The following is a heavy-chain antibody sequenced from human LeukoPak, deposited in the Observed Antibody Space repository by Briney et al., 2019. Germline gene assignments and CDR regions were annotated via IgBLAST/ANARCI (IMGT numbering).Heavy chain of an antibody. Sequence: GASVKVSCKSSGYTFTGYYMRWVRQAPGQGLEWMGWINPNSGGTNYAQKFQGRVTTTRDTSISTAYMELSRLRSDDTAVYYCARGANALYYFDYWGQGTLVTVSS. D-gene: IGHD4/OR15-4a*01. CDR3: ARGANALYYFDY. V-gene: IGHV1-2*02. J-gene: IGHJ4*02. CDR1: GYTFTGYY. CDR2: INPNSGGT.